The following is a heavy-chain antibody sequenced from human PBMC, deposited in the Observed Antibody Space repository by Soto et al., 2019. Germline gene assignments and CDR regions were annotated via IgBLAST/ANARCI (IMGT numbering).Heavy chain of an antibody. CDR1: GFTFSSYG. Sequence: QVQLVESGGGVVQPGRSLRLSCAASGFTFSSYGMHWVRQAPGKGLEWVAVIWYDGSNKYYADSVKGRFTISRDNSKNTLYLQMNSLRAEDTAVYYCARGYYGLGSYSALAYWGQGTLVTVSS. V-gene: IGHV3-33*01. J-gene: IGHJ4*02. CDR2: IWYDGSNK. D-gene: IGHD3-10*01. CDR3: ARGYYGLGSYSALAY.